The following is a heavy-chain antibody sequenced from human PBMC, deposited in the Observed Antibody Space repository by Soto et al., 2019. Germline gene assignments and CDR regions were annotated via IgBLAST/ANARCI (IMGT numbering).Heavy chain of an antibody. J-gene: IGHJ4*02. D-gene: IGHD6-19*01. CDR1: GFTFSSYW. CDR2: INSDGSST. Sequence: EVQLVESGGGIVQPGGSLRLSGAASGFTFSSYWMHWVRQAPGKGLVWVSRINSDGSSTSYADSVKGRFTISRDNAKNTLYLQMNCLRAEDTAVYYCAVAVAGPTAIGYWGQGTLVTVSS. V-gene: IGHV3-74*01. CDR3: AVAVAGPTAIGY.